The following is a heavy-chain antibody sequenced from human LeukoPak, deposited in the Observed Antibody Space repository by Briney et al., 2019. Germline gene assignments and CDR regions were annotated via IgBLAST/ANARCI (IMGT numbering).Heavy chain of an antibody. Sequence: PSETLSLTCTVSGGSISSYYWSWIRQPAGKGLEWIGRIYSSGSTNHNPSLESRVTMSVDTSKNQFSLKLSSVTAADTAVYYCVRSDSSSSHTAFDIWSQGTMVTVSS. V-gene: IGHV4-4*07. CDR1: GGSISSYY. CDR3: VRSDSSSSHTAFDI. CDR2: IYSSGST. D-gene: IGHD6-13*01. J-gene: IGHJ3*02.